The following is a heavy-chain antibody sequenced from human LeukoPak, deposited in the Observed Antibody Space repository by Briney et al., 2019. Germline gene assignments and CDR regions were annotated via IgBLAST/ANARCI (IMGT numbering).Heavy chain of an antibody. Sequence: GGSLRLSCAASGFTFSSYWMSWVRQAPGEGLEWVANIKQDGSEKYYVDSVKGRFTISRDNAKNSLYLQMNSLRAEDTAVYYCARDRRRSLVDRFDYWGQGTLVTVSS. CDR1: GFTFSSYW. CDR3: ARDRRRSLVDRFDY. J-gene: IGHJ4*02. D-gene: IGHD1-26*01. CDR2: IKQDGSEK. V-gene: IGHV3-7*01.